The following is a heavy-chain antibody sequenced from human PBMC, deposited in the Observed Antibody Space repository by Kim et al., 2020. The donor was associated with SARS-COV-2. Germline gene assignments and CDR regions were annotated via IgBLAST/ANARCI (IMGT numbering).Heavy chain of an antibody. CDR2: ISYDGSNK. Sequence: GGSLRLSCVASGFTFSSYGMHWVRQAPGKGLEWVAVISYDGSNKYYADSVKGRFTISRDNSKNTLYLQMNSLRAEDTAVYYCAKPPDFDYWGQGTLVTVSS. CDR1: GFTFSSYG. V-gene: IGHV3-30*18. J-gene: IGHJ4*02. CDR3: AKPPDFDY.